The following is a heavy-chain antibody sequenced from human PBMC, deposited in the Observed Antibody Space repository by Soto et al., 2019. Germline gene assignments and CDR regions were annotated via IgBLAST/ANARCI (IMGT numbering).Heavy chain of an antibody. D-gene: IGHD1-26*01. V-gene: IGHV3-30*18. Sequence: QVQLVESGGGVGQPGRSLRLSFEASGFTFSSYGMHWVRQAPGKGLEWVAVISYDGSNKYYADSVKGRFTISRDNSKNTLKLQMNSLTAEDTAVYYCAKEQGSGSYYYYGMDVCVQGTTVTVSS. J-gene: IGHJ6*02. CDR3: AKEQGSGSYYYYGMDV. CDR2: ISYDGSNK. CDR1: GFTFSSYG.